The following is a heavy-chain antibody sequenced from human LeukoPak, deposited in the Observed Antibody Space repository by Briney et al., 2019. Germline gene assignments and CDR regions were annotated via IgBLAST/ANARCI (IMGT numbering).Heavy chain of an antibody. J-gene: IGHJ4*02. V-gene: IGHV3-23*01. D-gene: IGHD3-10*01. CDR2: ISGSGTST. Sequence: GGSLRLSCAASGFTFSTYAMGWVRRAPGKGLEWVSFISGSGTSTYYADSVKGRFTIFRDNPKNTLSLQMNSMRVEDTAVYYCAKDLYYGSGSKFDDWGQGTLVTVSS. CDR3: AKDLYYGSGSKFDD. CDR1: GFTFSTYA.